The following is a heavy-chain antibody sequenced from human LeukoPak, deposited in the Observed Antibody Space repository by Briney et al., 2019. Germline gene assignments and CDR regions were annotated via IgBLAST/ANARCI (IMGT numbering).Heavy chain of an antibody. CDR3: ASEGNYDSSGYSRYNYYYMDV. CDR1: GGTFSSYS. V-gene: IGHV1-69*05. Sequence: GASVTVSCKGSGGTFSSYSISWVRQAPGQGLEWMGVIIPSFGTAHYAQKFQGRVTFTTDESTTTAYMELRSLRSEDTAVYYCASEGNYDSSGYSRYNYYYMDVWGKGTAVTVSS. J-gene: IGHJ6*03. CDR2: IIPSFGTA. D-gene: IGHD3-22*01.